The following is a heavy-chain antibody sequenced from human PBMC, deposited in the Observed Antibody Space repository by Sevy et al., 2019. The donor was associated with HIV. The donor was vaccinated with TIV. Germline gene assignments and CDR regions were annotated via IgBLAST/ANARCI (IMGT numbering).Heavy chain of an antibody. CDR1: GFTFITYA. D-gene: IGHD3-22*01. CDR2: IYGSGGTT. CDR3: AGARYDGSGSIDAFDI. Sequence: GGSLRLSCKPSGFTFITYAMNWVRQAPGKGLEWVSTIYGSGGTTYYADSVKGRFTISRDNSKNTLYLQMDSLRTEDTAIYYCAGARYDGSGSIDAFDIWGQGTMVTVSS. J-gene: IGHJ3*02. V-gene: IGHV3-23*01.